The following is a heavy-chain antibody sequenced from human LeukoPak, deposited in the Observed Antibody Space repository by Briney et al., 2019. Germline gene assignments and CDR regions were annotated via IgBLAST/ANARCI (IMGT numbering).Heavy chain of an antibody. CDR2: INHSGST. D-gene: IGHD6-13*01. CDR3: ARGRGSSWPFGY. J-gene: IGHJ4*02. CDR1: GGSFSGYY. V-gene: IGHV4-34*01. Sequence: KPSETLSLTCAVYGGSFSGYYWSWIRQPPGKGLEWIGEINHSGSTNYNPSLKSRVTISVDTSKNQFSLKLSSVTAADTAVYYCARGRGSSWPFGYWGQGTLVTVSS.